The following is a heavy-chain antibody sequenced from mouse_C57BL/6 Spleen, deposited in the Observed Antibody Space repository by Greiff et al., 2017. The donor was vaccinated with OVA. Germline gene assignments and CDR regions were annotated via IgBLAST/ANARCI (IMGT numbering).Heavy chain of an antibody. CDR1: GFTFSSYA. CDR3: ARDTQFITTVVGYFDV. D-gene: IGHD1-1*01. CDR2: ISDGGSYT. Sequence: EVQLVESGGGLVKPGGSLKLSCAASGFTFSSYAMSWVRQTPETRLEWVATISDGGSYTYYPDNVKGRFTISRDNAKNNLYLQMSHLKSEDTAMYYCARDTQFITTVVGYFDVWGTGTTVTVSS. V-gene: IGHV5-4*01. J-gene: IGHJ1*03.